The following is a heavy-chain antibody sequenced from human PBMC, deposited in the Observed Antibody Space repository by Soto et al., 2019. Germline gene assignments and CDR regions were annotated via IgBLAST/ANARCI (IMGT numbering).Heavy chain of an antibody. CDR3: AREADPYSSGWGLDY. D-gene: IGHD6-19*01. CDR2: IWYDGSNK. V-gene: IGHV3-33*01. Sequence: QVQLVESGGGVVQPGRSLRLSCAASGFTFSSYGMHWVRQAPGKGLEWVAVIWYDGSNKYYADSVKGRFTISRDNSKNTLYLQMNSLRAEDTAVYYCAREADPYSSGWGLDYWGQGTLVTVSS. CDR1: GFTFSSYG. J-gene: IGHJ4*02.